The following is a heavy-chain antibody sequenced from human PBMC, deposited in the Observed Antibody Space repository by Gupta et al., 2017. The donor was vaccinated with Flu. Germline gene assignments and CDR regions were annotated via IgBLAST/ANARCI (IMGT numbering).Heavy chain of an antibody. CDR3: ALGSSEDGTLDFDN. J-gene: IGHJ4*02. CDR1: GVSLTTSGVG. Sequence: QITLKESGPTLVKPTQTLTLTCSLSGVSLTTSGVGVGWIRQPPGKALEWLALIYWDGDERYNPSLNSRLTITKDASKNHVVLTMTNIDPVDTATYYCALGSSEDGTLDFDNWGQGTLVTVSS. CDR2: IYWDGDE. D-gene: IGHD6-13*01. V-gene: IGHV2-5*02.